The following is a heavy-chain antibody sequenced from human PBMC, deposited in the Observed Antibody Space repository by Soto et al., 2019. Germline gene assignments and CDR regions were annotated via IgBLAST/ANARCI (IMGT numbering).Heavy chain of an antibody. Sequence: QVQLQQWGAGLVKPSETLSLTCAVSGGSFSGYYWNWIRQPPGKGLEWIGEINHTTGTSYNPSLKSRLTISIDKSQNPFYLGLTFLTAADPAVFYWSKFPAYSRYGKNCPPGPWGQGTLVTVSS. CDR1: GGSFSGYY. CDR2: INHTTGT. CDR3: SKFPAYSRYGKNCPPGP. J-gene: IGHJ5*02. V-gene: IGHV4-34*02. D-gene: IGHD3-16*02.